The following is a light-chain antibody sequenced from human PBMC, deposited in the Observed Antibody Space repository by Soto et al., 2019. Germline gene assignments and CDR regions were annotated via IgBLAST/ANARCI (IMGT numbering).Light chain of an antibody. CDR1: QSVSSN. CDR3: QQYDNLPRT. J-gene: IGKJ2*01. Sequence: EIVMTQSPATLSVSPGERATLSSRASQSVSSNLAWYQQKPGQAPRLLVYGASTRATGIPARFSGSGSGTQFTLTISSLQSEDFATYYCQQYDNLPRTFGHGTKLEI. V-gene: IGKV3-15*01. CDR2: GAS.